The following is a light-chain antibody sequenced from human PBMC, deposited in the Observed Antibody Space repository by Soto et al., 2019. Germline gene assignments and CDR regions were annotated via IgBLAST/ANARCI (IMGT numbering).Light chain of an antibody. V-gene: IGKV3-20*01. CDR2: GAS. CDR1: QSVSSSY. CDR3: QQYGSSGYA. Sequence: EIVLTQSPGTLSLSPGERATLSCRASQSVSSSYLAWYQQKPGQAPRLLIYGASSRATGIPDRFSGSGSGTDFTLNISRLEPEDFAVYYCQQYGSSGYAFGQGTKLGIK. J-gene: IGKJ2*01.